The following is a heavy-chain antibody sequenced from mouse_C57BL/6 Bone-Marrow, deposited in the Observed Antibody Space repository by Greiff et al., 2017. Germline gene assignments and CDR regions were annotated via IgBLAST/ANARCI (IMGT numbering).Heavy chain of an antibody. Sequence: QVQLQQSGAELVRPGTSVKMSCKASGYTFTNYCIGWAKQRPGHGLEWIGDIYPGGGYTNYNEKFKGKATLTADKSSSTAYMQFSSLTSEDSAIYYCARSNYGSRYFDVWGTGTTVTVSS. CDR3: ARSNYGSRYFDV. CDR1: GYTFTNYC. V-gene: IGHV1-63*01. CDR2: IYPGGGYT. D-gene: IGHD1-1*01. J-gene: IGHJ1*03.